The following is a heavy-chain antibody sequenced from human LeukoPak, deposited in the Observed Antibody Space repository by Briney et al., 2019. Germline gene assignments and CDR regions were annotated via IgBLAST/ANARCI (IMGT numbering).Heavy chain of an antibody. V-gene: IGHV4-30-2*01. J-gene: IGHJ4*02. CDR2: IYHSGST. D-gene: IGHD6-19*01. CDR1: GGSISSGGYY. CDR3: AGGGWSSGGEYFDY. Sequence: SETLSLTCTVSGGSISSGGYYWSWIRQPPGKGLEWIGYIYHSGSTYYNPSLKSRVTISVDRSKNQFSLKLSSVTAADTAVYYCAGGGWSSGGEYFDYWGQGTLVTVSS.